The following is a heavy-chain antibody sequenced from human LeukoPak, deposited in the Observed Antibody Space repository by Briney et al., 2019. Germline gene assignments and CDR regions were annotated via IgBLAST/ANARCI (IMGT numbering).Heavy chain of an antibody. CDR1: GFTFSSNY. CDR2: IYSGGST. V-gene: IGHV3-53*01. Sequence: RGSLRLSCAASGFTFSSNYMSWVRQAPGKGLEWVSVIYSGGSTYYADSVRGRFTISRDNSKNTLYLQMNSLGAEDTAVYYCARVSYYDSSGYYFLSYVDYWGQGTLVTVSS. D-gene: IGHD3-22*01. J-gene: IGHJ4*02. CDR3: ARVSYYDSSGYYFLSYVDY.